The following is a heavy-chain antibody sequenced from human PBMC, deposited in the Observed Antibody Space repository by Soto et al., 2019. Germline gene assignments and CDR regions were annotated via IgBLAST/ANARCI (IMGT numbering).Heavy chain of an antibody. Sequence: SETLSLTCTVSGGSISSYYWSWIRQPPGKGLEWIGYIYYSGSTNYNPSLKSRVTISVDTSKNQFSLKLSSVTAADTAVYYCARMIGDGEDYWGQGTLVTVSS. D-gene: IGHD3-10*01. CDR3: ARMIGDGEDY. V-gene: IGHV4-59*01. CDR2: IYYSGST. J-gene: IGHJ4*02. CDR1: GGSISSYY.